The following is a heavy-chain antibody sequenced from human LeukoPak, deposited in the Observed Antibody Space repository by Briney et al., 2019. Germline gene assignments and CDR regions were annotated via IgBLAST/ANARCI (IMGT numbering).Heavy chain of an antibody. Sequence: ASVKLSCKASGGTFSSYAISWVRQAPGQGLEWMGGIIPIFGTANYAQKFQGRITITTDESTSTAYMELSSLRSEDTAVYYCARDQGIAAAGQSYYYMDVWGNGTTVTVSS. V-gene: IGHV1-69*05. CDR2: IIPIFGTA. D-gene: IGHD6-13*01. CDR3: ARDQGIAAAGQSYYYMDV. J-gene: IGHJ6*03. CDR1: GGTFSSYA.